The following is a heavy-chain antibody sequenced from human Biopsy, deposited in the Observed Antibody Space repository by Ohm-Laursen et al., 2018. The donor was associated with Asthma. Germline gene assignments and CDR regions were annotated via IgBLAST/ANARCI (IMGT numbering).Heavy chain of an antibody. V-gene: IGHV3-30*03. CDR2: VSSDGHNK. CDR1: GFVFSQCG. D-gene: IGHD3-22*01. J-gene: IGHJ3*02. Sequence: SLRLSCSASGFVFSQCGKHWARQGPGKGLEWVALVSSDGHNKYYEQSVKGRFTISRDNSRNRLDLQINRLTVEDSAVYFCARQSGQDNGDSSAFDIWGQGTKVAVSS. CDR3: ARQSGQDNGDSSAFDI.